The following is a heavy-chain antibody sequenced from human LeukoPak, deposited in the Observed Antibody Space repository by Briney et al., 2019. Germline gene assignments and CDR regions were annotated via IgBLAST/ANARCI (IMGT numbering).Heavy chain of an antibody. CDR1: GFTFSTYW. Sequence: PGGSLRLSRAASGFTFSTYWMNWVRQAPGKGLVWVSRVNNDGSSTSYADSVKGRFTISRDNTKNTLYLQMNSLRAEDTAVYYCARDLNDLLQNYRCTWYPADYWGQGTLVTVSS. D-gene: IGHD6-13*01. CDR2: VNNDGSST. V-gene: IGHV3-74*01. J-gene: IGHJ4*02. CDR3: ARDLNDLLQNYRCTWYPADY.